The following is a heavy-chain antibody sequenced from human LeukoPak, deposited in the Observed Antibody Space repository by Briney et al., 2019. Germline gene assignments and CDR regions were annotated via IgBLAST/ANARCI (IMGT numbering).Heavy chain of an antibody. CDR3: ARADNWQSGGA. Sequence: GRSLRLSCVASGFSFSNYWMYWGRQAPGKGLVWVSRINSDGSYTDYADSAKGRFTISRDNAKDTLYLQMNSLRADDTAVYYCARADNWQSGGAWGQGTLVTVSS. J-gene: IGHJ5*02. D-gene: IGHD1-1*01. CDR2: INSDGSYT. V-gene: IGHV3-74*01. CDR1: GFSFSNYW.